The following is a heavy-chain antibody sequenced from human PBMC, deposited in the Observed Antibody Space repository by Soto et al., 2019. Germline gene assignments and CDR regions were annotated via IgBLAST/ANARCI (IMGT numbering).Heavy chain of an antibody. CDR1: GYTFTSYA. CDR2: INAGNGNT. J-gene: IGHJ5*02. D-gene: IGHD5-12*01. Sequence: ASVKVSCKASGYTFTSYAMHWVRQAPGRRLEWIGWINAGNGNTIYSQKFQGRVTITRDTSASTAYMELSSLRSEDTAVYYCARDWDVVYSGYDFNWFDPWGQGTLVTVSS. CDR3: ARDWDVVYSGYDFNWFDP. V-gene: IGHV1-3*01.